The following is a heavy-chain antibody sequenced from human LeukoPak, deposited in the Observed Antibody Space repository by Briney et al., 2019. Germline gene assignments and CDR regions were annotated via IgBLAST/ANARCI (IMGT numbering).Heavy chain of an antibody. CDR2: ISAYNGNT. Sequence: ASVKVSCKASGYTFTSYGISGVRQAPGQGLEWMGWISAYNGNTNYAQKLQGRVTMTTDTSTSTAYMELRSLRSDDTAVYYCARDRRYSSSSTRFDPWGQGILVTVSS. CDR3: ARDRRYSSSSTRFDP. D-gene: IGHD6-6*01. CDR1: GYTFTSYG. V-gene: IGHV1-18*01. J-gene: IGHJ5*02.